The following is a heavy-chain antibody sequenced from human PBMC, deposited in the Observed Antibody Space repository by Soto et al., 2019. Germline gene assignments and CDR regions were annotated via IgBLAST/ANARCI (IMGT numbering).Heavy chain of an antibody. V-gene: IGHV3-30*18. D-gene: IGHD6-13*01. CDR2: LSYDGRNT. CDR3: VKIRGSWVFGNLQF. Sequence: QEQLVESGGGVVQPGRSLNLSCATSGFTFSNSGFHWVRQAPGKGLEWVATLSYDGRNTHYAESVKGRFTISRDKAKKMVFLQMDNLRAEETAVYYCVKIRGSWVFGNLQFWGQGTLVIVST. J-gene: IGHJ1*01. CDR1: GFTFSNSG.